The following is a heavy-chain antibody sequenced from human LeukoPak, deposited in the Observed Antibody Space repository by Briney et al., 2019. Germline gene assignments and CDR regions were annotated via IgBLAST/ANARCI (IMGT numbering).Heavy chain of an antibody. V-gene: IGHV4-59*11. D-gene: IGHD2-2*02. J-gene: IGHJ6*03. CDR3: ARGGGYCSSTSCHNYYYYYMDV. CDR2: IYYSGST. CDR1: GGSISSHY. Sequence: SETLSLTCTVSGGSISSHYWSWIRQPPGKGLEWIGYIYYSGSTNCNPSLKSRVTISVDTSKNQFSLKLSSVTAADTAVYYCARGGGYCSSTSCHNYYYYYMDVWGKGTTVTVSS.